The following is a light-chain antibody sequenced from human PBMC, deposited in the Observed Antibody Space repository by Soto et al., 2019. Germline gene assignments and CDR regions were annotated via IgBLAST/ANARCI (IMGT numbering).Light chain of an antibody. Sequence: QLVLTQPASVSGSPGQSITISCTGTSSDVGGYNYVSWYQQHPGKAPKLMIYDASNRPSGVSNRFSGSKSGNTASLTISGLQAEDAADYYCSSYTSSSTQVFGTGTKVTVL. J-gene: IGLJ1*01. CDR2: DAS. CDR3: SSYTSSSTQV. CDR1: SSDVGGYNY. V-gene: IGLV2-14*01.